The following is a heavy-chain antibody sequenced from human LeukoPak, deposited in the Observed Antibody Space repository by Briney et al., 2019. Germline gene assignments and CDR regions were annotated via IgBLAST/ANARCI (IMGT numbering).Heavy chain of an antibody. CDR1: GYTFTSYD. CDR3: AREGAAAGDYYGMDV. Sequence: GASVKVSCKASGYTFTSYDINWVRQATGQGFERKGWMNPNSGNTGYAQKFQGRVTMTRNTSISTAYMELSSLRSEDTAVYYCAREGAAAGDYYGMDVGGQGTTVTVSS. J-gene: IGHJ6*02. D-gene: IGHD6-13*01. CDR2: MNPNSGNT. V-gene: IGHV1-8*01.